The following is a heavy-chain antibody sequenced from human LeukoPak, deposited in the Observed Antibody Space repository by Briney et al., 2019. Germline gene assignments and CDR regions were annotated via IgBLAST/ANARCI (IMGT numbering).Heavy chain of an antibody. J-gene: IGHJ4*02. D-gene: IGHD2-2*02. Sequence: ASVKVSCKASGYTFTSYDINWVRQATGQGLEWMGWMNPNSGNTGYAQKFQGRVTITRNTSVSTAYMELSSLRSEDTAMYYCARRLKDGGSSTSCYTGRLCDYWGQGTLVTVSS. CDR2: MNPNSGNT. V-gene: IGHV1-8*03. CDR1: GYTFTSYD. CDR3: ARRLKDGGSSTSCYTGRLCDY.